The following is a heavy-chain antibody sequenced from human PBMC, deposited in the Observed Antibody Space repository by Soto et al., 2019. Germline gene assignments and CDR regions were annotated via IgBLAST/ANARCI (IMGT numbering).Heavy chain of an antibody. CDR1: GGTFSGHA. V-gene: IGHV1-69*06. CDR3: ARGPNWGYRFDS. Sequence: QVQLVQSGAEVKKPGSSVKVSCEASGGTFSGHAISWVRQAPGQGPEWMGGLIPLFGTTQHAQNFQDRLTITADKSTSSAYMELTSLRFEDTAIYYCARGPNWGYRFDSWGQGTLVTVSS. CDR2: LIPLFGTT. D-gene: IGHD7-27*01. J-gene: IGHJ4*02.